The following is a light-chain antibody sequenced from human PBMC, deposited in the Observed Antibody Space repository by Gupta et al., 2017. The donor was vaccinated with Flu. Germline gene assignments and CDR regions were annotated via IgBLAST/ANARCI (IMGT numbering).Light chain of an antibody. V-gene: IGLV1-40*01. CDR3: QSYDSSLSGSV. CDR1: NSNIGAGYD. J-gene: IGLJ3*02. CDR2: GNN. Sequence: QSVLTQPPSLSGGPGPRVTVSCAGSNSNIGAGYDVHWYPQLPGTAPKLLIYGNNNRPSGVPDRFSGSKSGTSASLAITGLQSEDEADYYCQSYDSSLSGSVFGGGTKLTVL.